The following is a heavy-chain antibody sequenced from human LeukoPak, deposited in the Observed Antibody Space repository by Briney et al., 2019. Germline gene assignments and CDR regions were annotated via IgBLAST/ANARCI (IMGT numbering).Heavy chain of an antibody. CDR3: ARDLSGSYFYFDY. CDR1: GFTVSSNY. Sequence: TGGSLRLSCAASGFTVSSNYMSWVRQAPGKGLEWVSVIYSGGGTYYADSVKGRFTISRDNSKNTLYLQMNSLRAEDTAVYYCARDLSGSYFYFDYWGQGTLVTVSS. CDR2: IYSGGGT. J-gene: IGHJ4*02. V-gene: IGHV3-53*01. D-gene: IGHD1-26*01.